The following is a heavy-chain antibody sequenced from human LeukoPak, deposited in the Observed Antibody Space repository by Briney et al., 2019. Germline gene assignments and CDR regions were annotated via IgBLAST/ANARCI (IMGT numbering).Heavy chain of an antibody. J-gene: IGHJ2*01. CDR3: ARDQLPRLGGYFDL. CDR1: GYTFTSYA. Sequence: GASVKVSCKASGYTFTSYAMHWVRQAPGQRLEWMGWINAGNGNTKYSQKFQGRVTITRDTSASTAYMELSSLRSEDTAVYYCARDQLPRLGGYFDLWGRGTLVTVSS. V-gene: IGHV1-3*01. CDR2: INAGNGNT. D-gene: IGHD2-2*01.